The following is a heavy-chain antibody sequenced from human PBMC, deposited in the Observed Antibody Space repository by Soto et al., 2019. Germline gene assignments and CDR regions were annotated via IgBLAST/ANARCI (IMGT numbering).Heavy chain of an antibody. D-gene: IGHD5-18*01. CDR3: VRVTEAGYNDGLPLDY. Sequence: PGGSLRLSCAASGFTFGSYGIHWVRQAPGKGLEWLAVISYDGSNKYYADSVKGRFTISRDNSKNTLYLQMNSLTADDTAVYYCVRVTEAGYNDGLPLDYWGRGTLVTVSS. V-gene: IGHV3-33*05. CDR2: ISYDGSNK. CDR1: GFTFGSYG. J-gene: IGHJ4*02.